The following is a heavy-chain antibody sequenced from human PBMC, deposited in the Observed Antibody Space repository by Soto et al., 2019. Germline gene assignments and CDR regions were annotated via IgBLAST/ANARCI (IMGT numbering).Heavy chain of an antibody. CDR3: ARDTFTVTEYYYYGMDV. V-gene: IGHV3-30-3*01. D-gene: IGHD4-4*01. CDR2: ISYDGSNK. CDR1: RFTVRSYA. J-gene: IGHJ6*02. Sequence: SLGNSCASSRFTVRSYAMHWVRQAPGKGLEWLAVISYDGSNKSYADSVKGRFTISRDNSKNTLYLQMNSLRAEDTAVYYCARDTFTVTEYYYYGMDVWGQGTTVPVSS.